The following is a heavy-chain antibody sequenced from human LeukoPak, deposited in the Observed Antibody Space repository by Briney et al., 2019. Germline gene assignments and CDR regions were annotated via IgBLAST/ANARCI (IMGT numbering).Heavy chain of an antibody. V-gene: IGHV3-21*01. CDR1: GFTFNIYS. Sequence: GGSLRLSCAASGFTFNIYSMNWVRQAPGKGLEWVSSITSSSSYIYYADSVKGRFTISRDNAKNSLYLQMNSLRADDTAVYYCASLGYCSTNSCYEDCWGQGTLVTVSS. CDR3: ASLGYCSTNSCYEDC. J-gene: IGHJ4*02. CDR2: ITSSSSYI. D-gene: IGHD2-2*01.